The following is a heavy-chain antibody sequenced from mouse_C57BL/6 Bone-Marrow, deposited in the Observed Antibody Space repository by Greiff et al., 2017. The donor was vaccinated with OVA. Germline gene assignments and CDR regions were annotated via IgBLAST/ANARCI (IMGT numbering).Heavy chain of an antibody. CDR1: GYTFTSYW. Sequence: QVQLQQPGAELVKPGASVKLSCKASGYTFTSYWMQWVKQRLGQGLEWIGEIDPSDSYTNYNQKFKGKATLTVDTSSSTAYMQLSSLTSEDSAVYYCARRSYMPGAYWGQGTLVTVSA. V-gene: IGHV1-50*01. D-gene: IGHD1-3*01. CDR3: ARRSYMPGAY. J-gene: IGHJ3*01. CDR2: IDPSDSYT.